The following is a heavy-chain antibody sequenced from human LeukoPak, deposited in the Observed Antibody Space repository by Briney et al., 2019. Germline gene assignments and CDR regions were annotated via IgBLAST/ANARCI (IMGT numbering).Heavy chain of an antibody. CDR2: IYSGGST. CDR1: GFTVSSNY. V-gene: IGHV3-53*01. D-gene: IGHD1-26*01. J-gene: IGHJ6*04. Sequence: GGSLRLSCAASGFTVSSNYMSGVRQAPGKGLEWVSVIYSGGSTYYADSVKGRFTISRDNSKNTLYLQMNSLRAEDTAVYCARGRGYSYYYGMDVWGKGTTVTVSS. CDR3: ARGRGYSYYYGMDV.